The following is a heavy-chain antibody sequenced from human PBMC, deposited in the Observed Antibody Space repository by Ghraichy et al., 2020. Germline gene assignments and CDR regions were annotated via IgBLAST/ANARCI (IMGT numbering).Heavy chain of an antibody. D-gene: IGHD3-10*01. CDR2: INAGNGNT. J-gene: IGHJ5*02. Sequence: ASVKVSCKASGYTFTSYAMHWVRQAPGQRLEWMGWINAGNGNTKYSQKFQGRVTITRDTSASTAYMELSSLRSEDTAVYYCARAYRWFGPNWFDPWGQGTLVTVSS. CDR1: GYTFTSYA. V-gene: IGHV1-3*01. CDR3: ARAYRWFGPNWFDP.